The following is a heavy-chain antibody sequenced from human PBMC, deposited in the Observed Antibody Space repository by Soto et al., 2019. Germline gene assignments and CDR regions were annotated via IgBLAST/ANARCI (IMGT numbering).Heavy chain of an antibody. Sequence: QVQLQQWGAGLLKPSETLSLTGAVYGGSFSGYYWSWIRQPPGTGLEWIGEINHSGSTNYNPSLKSRVTISVDTFKNQFSLKVSAVTAADTAVYYWARGRITMVRGAYYGMDVWGQGTTVTVSS. CDR2: INHSGST. CDR1: GGSFSGYY. V-gene: IGHV4-34*01. CDR3: ARGRITMVRGAYYGMDV. D-gene: IGHD3-10*01. J-gene: IGHJ6*02.